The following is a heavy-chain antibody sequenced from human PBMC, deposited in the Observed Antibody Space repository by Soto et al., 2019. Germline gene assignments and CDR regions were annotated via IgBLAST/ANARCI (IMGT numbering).Heavy chain of an antibody. V-gene: IGHV3-30*18. CDR1: GFTFSSYW. CDR2: IKYDGSNK. D-gene: IGHD3-9*01. J-gene: IGHJ6*03. Sequence: GGSLRLSCAASGFTFSSYWMHWVRQAPGKGLVWVSRIKYDGSNKYYADSVKGRFTISRDNSKNTLYLQMNSLRAEDTAVYYCAKGGSHYDILTGYYPPNYYYYMDVWGKGTTVTVSS. CDR3: AKGGSHYDILTGYYPPNYYYYMDV.